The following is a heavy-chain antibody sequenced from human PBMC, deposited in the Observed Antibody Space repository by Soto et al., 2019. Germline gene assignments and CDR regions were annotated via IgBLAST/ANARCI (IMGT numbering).Heavy chain of an antibody. CDR2: ISPSSSSI. V-gene: IGHV3-48*01. CDR1: GFTFSSYS. J-gene: IGHJ4*02. D-gene: IGHD3-22*01. CDR3: ARVAYYYDSSGYFY. Sequence: GGSLRLSCAASGFTFSSYSIHWVRQAPGKGLEWVSYISPSSSSIYYADSVKGRFTISRDNAKNSLYLQMNSLRAEDTAVYYCARVAYYYDSSGYFYWGQGTLVTVSS.